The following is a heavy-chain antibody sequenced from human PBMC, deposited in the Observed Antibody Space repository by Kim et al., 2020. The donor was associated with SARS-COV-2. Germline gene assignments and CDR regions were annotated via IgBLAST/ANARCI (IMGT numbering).Heavy chain of an antibody. Sequence: YYAESVKGRFTISRDNSKNTLYLQMNSLRAEDTAVYYCANGGDSKSTFDYWGQGTLVTVSS. CDR3: ANGGDSKSTFDY. V-gene: IGHV3-23*01. J-gene: IGHJ4*02. D-gene: IGHD2-21*02.